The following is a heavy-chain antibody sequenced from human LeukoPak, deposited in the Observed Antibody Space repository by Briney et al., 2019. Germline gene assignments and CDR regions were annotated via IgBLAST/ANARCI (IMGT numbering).Heavy chain of an antibody. CDR2: IWYDGSNK. CDR1: GFTFSSYG. Sequence: GGSLRLSCAASGFTFSSYGMHWVRQAPGKGLEWVAVIWYDGSNKYYADSVMGRFTISRDNSKNTLYLQMNSLRAEDTAVYYCARASSGWLPDYWGQGTLVTVSS. J-gene: IGHJ4*02. V-gene: IGHV3-33*01. D-gene: IGHD6-19*01. CDR3: ARASSGWLPDY.